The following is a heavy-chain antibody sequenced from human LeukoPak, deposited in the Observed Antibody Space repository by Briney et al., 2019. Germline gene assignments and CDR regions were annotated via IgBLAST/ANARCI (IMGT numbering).Heavy chain of an antibody. J-gene: IGHJ5*02. CDR1: GDSISGSGHY. D-gene: IGHD3-22*01. V-gene: IGHV4-61*10. CDR2: IYYSGST. Sequence: SETLSLTCIVSGDSISGSGHYWNWFRQPAGKGLEWIGYIYYSGSTNYNPSLKSRVTISVDTSKNQFSLKLSSVTAADTAVYYCARDDINYYDSSGYHRGWFDPWGQGTLVTVSS. CDR3: ARDDINYYDSSGYHRGWFDP.